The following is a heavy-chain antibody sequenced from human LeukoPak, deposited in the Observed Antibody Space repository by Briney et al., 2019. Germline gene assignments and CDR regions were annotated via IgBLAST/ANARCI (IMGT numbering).Heavy chain of an antibody. D-gene: IGHD6-13*01. J-gene: IGHJ4*02. Sequence: ASVKVSCKASGYTFTSYGISWVRQPPGQGLEWMGWISAYNGNTNYAQKFQGRVTITADESTSTAYMELSSLRSEDTAVYYCARDGGIAAAGTFDYWGQGTLVTVSS. V-gene: IGHV1-18*01. CDR1: GYTFTSYG. CDR2: ISAYNGNT. CDR3: ARDGGIAAAGTFDY.